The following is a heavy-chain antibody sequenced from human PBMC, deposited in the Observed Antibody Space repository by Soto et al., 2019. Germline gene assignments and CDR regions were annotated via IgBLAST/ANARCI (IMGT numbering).Heavy chain of an antibody. V-gene: IGHV1-69*02. J-gene: IGHJ4*02. Sequence: QVQLVQSGAEVKKPGSSVKVSCKASGGTFSSYTISWVRQAPGQGLEWMGRIIPILGIANYAQKFQGRVTITADKSTSTAYRELSSVSSEDTAVYYCAMEYCSSTSCYRDYWVQGTLVTVSS. CDR1: GGTFSSYT. CDR3: AMEYCSSTSCYRDY. CDR2: IIPILGIA. D-gene: IGHD2-2*02.